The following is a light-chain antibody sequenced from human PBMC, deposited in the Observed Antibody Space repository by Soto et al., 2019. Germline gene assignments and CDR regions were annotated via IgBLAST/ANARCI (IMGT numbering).Light chain of an antibody. Sequence: DIQVTQSPSSLSASVGDRVTITCRASQDISGHLAWYQQKPGKVPKLLIYEASTLQSGVPSRFSASGSGTDFTLTISSLQPEDVSTYDCQKYNGTPRTFGQGTKVDLK. CDR3: QKYNGTPRT. CDR1: QDISGH. J-gene: IGKJ1*01. V-gene: IGKV1-27*01. CDR2: EAS.